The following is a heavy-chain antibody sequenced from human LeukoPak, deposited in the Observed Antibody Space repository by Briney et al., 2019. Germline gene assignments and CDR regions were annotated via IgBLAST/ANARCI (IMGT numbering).Heavy chain of an antibody. V-gene: IGHV4-61*02. J-gene: IGHJ4*02. Sequence: SETLSLTCTVSGGSISSGSYYWSWIRQPAGKGLEWIGRIYTSGSTNYNPSLKSRVTISVDTSKNQFSLKLSSVTAADTAVYYCARGWLELRYWGQGTLVTVSS. CDR1: GGSISSGSYY. D-gene: IGHD1-7*01. CDR2: IYTSGST. CDR3: ARGWLELRY.